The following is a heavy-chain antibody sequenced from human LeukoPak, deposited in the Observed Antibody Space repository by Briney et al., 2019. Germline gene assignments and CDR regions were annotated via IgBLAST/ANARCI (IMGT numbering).Heavy chain of an antibody. Sequence: AAVKVSCKASGYTFTGYYMHWVRQAPGQGLEWMGWINPNSGGTNYAQKFQGRVTMTRDTSISTAYMELSRLRSDDTAVYYCARGGLWSGYYKGSYYYYGMDVWGQGTTVTVSS. CDR2: INPNSGGT. CDR3: ARGGLWSGYYKGSYYYYGMDV. V-gene: IGHV1-2*02. D-gene: IGHD3-3*01. J-gene: IGHJ6*02. CDR1: GYTFTGYY.